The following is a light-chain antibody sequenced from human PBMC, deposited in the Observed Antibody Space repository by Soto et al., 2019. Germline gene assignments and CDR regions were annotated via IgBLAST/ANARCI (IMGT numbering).Light chain of an antibody. CDR3: SSYAGSSNV. J-gene: IGLJ1*01. CDR1: SSDVGGYNY. CDR2: EVN. V-gene: IGLV2-8*01. Sequence: ALTQPPSASGSPGQSVAISCTGTSSDVGGYNYVSWYQQHPGKAPKLMIYEVNKRPSGVPVRFSGSKSGNTASLTVSGLQAEDEADYYCSSYAGSSNVFGTGTKVTVL.